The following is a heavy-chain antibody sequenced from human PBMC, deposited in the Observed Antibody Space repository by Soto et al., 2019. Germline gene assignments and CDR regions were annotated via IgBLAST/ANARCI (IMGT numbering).Heavy chain of an antibody. CDR2: IKQDGSEK. CDR3: ARDRVVAGAYYYDTSVGV. CDR1: GFTFSSYW. V-gene: IGHV3-7*03. D-gene: IGHD3-22*01. J-gene: IGHJ6*02. Sequence: EVQLVESGGGLVQPGGSLRLSCAASGFTFSSYWMSWVRQAPGKGLEWVANIKQDGSEKYYVDSVKGRFTISRDNAKNSLYLQMNSLRAEDTAVYYCARDRVVAGAYYYDTSVGVWGQGTTVTVSS.